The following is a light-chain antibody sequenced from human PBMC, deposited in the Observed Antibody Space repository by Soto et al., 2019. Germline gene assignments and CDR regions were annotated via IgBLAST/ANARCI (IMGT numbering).Light chain of an antibody. CDR3: QPYNYWVA. CDR1: ESVNNN. Sequence: EIVMTQSPATLPVSPGERATLFCRASESVNNNLAWYQQRPGQAPRLLSYGASTMATGIPPRFSGSGSGTEFTLTISSLQPEDFAVYYCQPYNYWVAFGGGTKVEI. J-gene: IGKJ4*01. CDR2: GAS. V-gene: IGKV3-15*01.